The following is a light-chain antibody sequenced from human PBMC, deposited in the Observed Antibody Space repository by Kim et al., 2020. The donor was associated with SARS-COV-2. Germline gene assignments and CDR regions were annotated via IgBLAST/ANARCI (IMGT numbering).Light chain of an antibody. CDR3: QSFDSSLSGWV. V-gene: IGLV1-40*01. Sequence: QSVLTQPPSVSGAPGQRVTISCTGSSSNIGAGYDVHWYQQLPRTAPRLLIYGNANRPSGVPDRFSGSKSGTSASLVITGLRTEDEADYYCQSFDSSLSGWVFGGGTQLTVL. J-gene: IGLJ2*01. CDR1: SSNIGAGYD. CDR2: GNA.